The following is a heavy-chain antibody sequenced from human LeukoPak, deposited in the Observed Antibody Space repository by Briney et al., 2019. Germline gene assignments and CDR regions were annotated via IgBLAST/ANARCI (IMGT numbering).Heavy chain of an antibody. CDR3: ARTTFNSWYGYXXAFDI. D-gene: IGHD6-13*01. V-gene: IGHV4-4*07. CDR1: GGSISSYY. Sequence: SETLSLTCTVSGGSISSYYWSWIRQPAGKGLEWIGRIYTSGSTNYNPSLKSRVTMSVDTSKNQFSLKLSSVTAADTAVYYCARTTFNSWYGYXXAFDIWGQGTXVTVSS. CDR2: IYTSGST. J-gene: IGHJ3*02.